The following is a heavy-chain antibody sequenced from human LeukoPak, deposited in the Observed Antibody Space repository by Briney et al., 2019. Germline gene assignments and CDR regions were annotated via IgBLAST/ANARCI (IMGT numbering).Heavy chain of an antibody. Sequence: GGSLRLSCAASGFTFSSYGMHWVRQAPGKGLEWVAFIRYDGSNKYYADSVKGRFTISRDNSKNTLYLQMNSLRAEDTAVYYCTMSTITTAGTLKDYWGRGTLVTVSS. CDR2: IRYDGSNK. CDR3: TMSTITTAGTLKDY. V-gene: IGHV3-30*02. J-gene: IGHJ4*02. D-gene: IGHD5/OR15-5a*01. CDR1: GFTFSSYG.